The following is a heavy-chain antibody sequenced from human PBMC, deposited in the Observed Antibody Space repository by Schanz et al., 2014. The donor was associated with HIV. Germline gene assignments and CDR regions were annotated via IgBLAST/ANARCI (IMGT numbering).Heavy chain of an antibody. Sequence: QVQLVESGGGVVQPGWSLRLSCIGSGFTFNSYGMHWVRQSPGKGLEWMAIISYDGSKKYYADSVKGRFTISRDNSKNTLYVELNSLRPEDTAVYYCAKDGSRKVRFLEGPGYYLDHWGQGALVTVSS. D-gene: IGHD3-3*01. J-gene: IGHJ4*02. CDR3: AKDGSRKVRFLEGPGYYLDH. CDR1: GFTFNSYG. CDR2: ISYDGSKK. V-gene: IGHV3-30*18.